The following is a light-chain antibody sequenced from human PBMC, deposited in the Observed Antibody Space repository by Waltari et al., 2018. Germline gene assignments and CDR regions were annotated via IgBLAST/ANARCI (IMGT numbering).Light chain of an antibody. J-gene: IGKJ1*01. V-gene: IGKV3-20*01. CDR2: GAS. CDR1: QPVSRTV. Sequence: IVLTQSPGTLSLSPGERATLSCTASQPVSRTVAWYQQKPGQAPRLLIYGASIRATGIPDRFSGSGSGTDFSLTISRLEPEDFAVYYCQHYVRLPATFGQGTKVEIK. CDR3: QHYVRLPAT.